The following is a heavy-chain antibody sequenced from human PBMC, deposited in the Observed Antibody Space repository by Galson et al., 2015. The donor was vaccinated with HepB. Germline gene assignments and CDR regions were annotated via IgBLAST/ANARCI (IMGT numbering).Heavy chain of an antibody. CDR1: GFTFSSYA. D-gene: IGHD3-10*01. CDR2: ISSNGGST. J-gene: IGHJ4*02. CDR3: VKMHHSPGIWFGEPTSGDFDY. V-gene: IGHV3-64D*06. Sequence: SLRLSCAASGFTFSSYAMHWVRQAPGKGLEYVSAISSNGGSTYYADSVKGRFTISRDNSKNTLYLQMSSLRAEDTAVYYCVKMHHSPGIWFGEPTSGDFDYGGQGTLVTVSS.